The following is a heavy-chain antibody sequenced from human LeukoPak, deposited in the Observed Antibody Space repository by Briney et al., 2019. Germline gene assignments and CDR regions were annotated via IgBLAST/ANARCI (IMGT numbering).Heavy chain of an antibody. Sequence: GGSLRLSCAASGFTFSSYSMNWVRQAPGKGLEWVSSISSSSSYIYHADSVKGRFTISRDNAKNSLYLQMNSLRAEDTAVYYCARAFPVYYGSGNNWFDPWGQGTLVTVSS. J-gene: IGHJ5*02. CDR3: ARAFPVYYGSGNNWFDP. D-gene: IGHD3-10*01. V-gene: IGHV3-21*01. CDR1: GFTFSSYS. CDR2: ISSSSSYI.